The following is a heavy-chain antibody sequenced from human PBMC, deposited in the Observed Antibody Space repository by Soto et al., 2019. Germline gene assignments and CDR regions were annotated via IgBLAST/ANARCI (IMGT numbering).Heavy chain of an antibody. V-gene: IGHV4-59*01. J-gene: IGHJ4*02. D-gene: IGHD3-16*01. CDR3: ARKRGTVGDFDY. CDR2: IYYSGST. CDR1: GGSISSYY. Sequence: QVQLQESGPGLVKPSETLSLTCTVSGGSISSYYWSWIRQPPGKGLEWIGYIYYSGSTNYNPSLKSLVIRSVDTSMNQLSVKLRSVTTADTAVYYCARKRGTVGDFDYWGQGTLVTVSS.